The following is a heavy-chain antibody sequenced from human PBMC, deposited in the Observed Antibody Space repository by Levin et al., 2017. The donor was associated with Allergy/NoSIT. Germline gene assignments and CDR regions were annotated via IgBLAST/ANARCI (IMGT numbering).Heavy chain of an antibody. CDR1: GFTFSSHD. Sequence: LSLTCAASGFTFSSHDMSWVRQAPGKGLEWVSTISGSGDSTYYADSVKGRFSISRDSFKNTLYLQMNSLRAEDTAIYYCAKRSCSGGSCFGGALDYWGQGTLVTVSS. CDR3: AKRSCSGGSCFGGALDY. V-gene: IGHV3-23*01. CDR2: ISGSGDST. D-gene: IGHD2-15*01. J-gene: IGHJ4*02.